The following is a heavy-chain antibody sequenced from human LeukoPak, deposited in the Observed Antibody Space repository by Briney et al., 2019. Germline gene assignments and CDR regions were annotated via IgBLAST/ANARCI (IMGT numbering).Heavy chain of an antibody. J-gene: IGHJ2*01. CDR2: ITLNSNTR. Sequence: GRSLRLSCEASGLIFDDYAMHWVRQAPGKGLEWVSGITLNSNTRVYADSVKGRFTISRDNTKKSLYLQMSSLRSEDTALYYCARGLGGDEGYFDLWGRGTLATVSS. D-gene: IGHD3-10*01. CDR3: ARGLGGDEGYFDL. CDR1: GLIFDDYA. V-gene: IGHV3-9*01.